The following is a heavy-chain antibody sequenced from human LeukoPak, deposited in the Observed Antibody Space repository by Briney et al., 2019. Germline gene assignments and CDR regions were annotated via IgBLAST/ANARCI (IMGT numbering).Heavy chain of an antibody. J-gene: IGHJ4*02. D-gene: IGHD6-13*01. Sequence: PGGSLRLSCAASGFTFSSYAVSWVRQAPGKGLAWVSAISDSGGSTQYADPVKGRFTISRDNSKNTLYLQMNSLRVEDTAVYYCAKGSSNWLDHYYFDFWGQGTLVTVSS. CDR2: ISDSGGST. CDR1: GFTFSSYA. V-gene: IGHV3-23*01. CDR3: AKGSSNWLDHYYFDF.